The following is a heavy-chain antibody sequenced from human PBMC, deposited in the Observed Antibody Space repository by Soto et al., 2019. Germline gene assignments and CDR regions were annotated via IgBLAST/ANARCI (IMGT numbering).Heavy chain of an antibody. CDR1: GGSISSYY. Sequence: SETLSLTCTVSGGSISSYYWSWIRQPPGKGLEWIGYIYYSGSTNYNPSLQTRVTISLDTSKSQFSLKLNSVTAADSAVYFCARLEGLATISYYFDFWGQGALVTVSS. CDR3: ARLEGLATISYYFDF. D-gene: IGHD3-9*01. J-gene: IGHJ4*02. CDR2: IYYSGST. V-gene: IGHV4-59*08.